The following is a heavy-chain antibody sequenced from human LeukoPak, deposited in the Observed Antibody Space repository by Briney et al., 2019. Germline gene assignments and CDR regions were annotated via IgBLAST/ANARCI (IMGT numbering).Heavy chain of an antibody. V-gene: IGHV1-8*01. CDR2: MNPNSGNT. J-gene: IGHJ4*02. Sequence: ASVKVSCKASGYTLTSYDINWVRQATGQGLEWMGWMNPNSGNTGYAQKFQGRVTMTRNTSISTAYMELSSLRSEDTAVYYCARGGDSEGYFDYWGQGTLVTVSS. CDR1: GYTLTSYD. CDR3: ARGGDSEGYFDY. D-gene: IGHD4-11*01.